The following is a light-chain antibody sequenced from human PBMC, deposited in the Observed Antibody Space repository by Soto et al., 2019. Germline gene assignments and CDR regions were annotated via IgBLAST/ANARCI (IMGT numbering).Light chain of an antibody. CDR1: QSVSSN. J-gene: IGKJ1*01. Sequence: EIVVTQSSASMSLPPWEIVALYCIPSQSVSSNLAWYQQKPGQAPRLLIYGASTRATGIPARFSGSGSGTEFTLTISSLQSEDFAVYYCQQYNNGPPWTFGQGTKVDIK. V-gene: IGKV3-15*01. CDR3: QQYNNGPPWT. CDR2: GAS.